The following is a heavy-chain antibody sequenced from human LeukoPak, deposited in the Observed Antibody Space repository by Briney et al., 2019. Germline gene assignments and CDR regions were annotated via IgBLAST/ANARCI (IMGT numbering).Heavy chain of an antibody. D-gene: IGHD1-26*01. CDR1: GYTFTSYY. J-gene: IGHJ5*02. V-gene: IGHV1-46*01. Sequence: ASVKVSCTASGYTFTSYYMHWVRQPPRQGLEWMGIINPSGGSTSYAQKFQGRLTMTRVTSTSTVYMELSSLRSEDTAETYCRREGGGSYPPFDPWGQGTLVTVSS. CDR2: INPSGGST. CDR3: RREGGGSYPPFDP.